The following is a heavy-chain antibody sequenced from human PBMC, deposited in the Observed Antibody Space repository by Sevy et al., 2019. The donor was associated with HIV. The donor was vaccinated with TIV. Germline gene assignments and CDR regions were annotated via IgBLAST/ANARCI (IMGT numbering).Heavy chain of an antibody. CDR2: INWDGSEK. J-gene: IGHJ4*02. CDR1: GFSFNDYA. CDR3: ARGGFYFGSEDYYGKAGYDS. V-gene: IGHV3-9*01. Sequence: GGSLRLSCATSGFSFNDYAMHWVRQAPRKGLEWVSGINWDGSEKDYADSVEGRFTISRNNDKKSLYLQMSSLRREDTALYFCARGGFYFGSEDYYGKAGYDSWGPGTVVTVSS. D-gene: IGHD3-10*01.